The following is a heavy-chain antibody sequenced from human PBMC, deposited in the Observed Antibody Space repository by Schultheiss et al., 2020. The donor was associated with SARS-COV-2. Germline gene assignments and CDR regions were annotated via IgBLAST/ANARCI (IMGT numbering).Heavy chain of an antibody. CDR2: ISSSSDYI. D-gene: IGHD5-18*01. CDR1: GFTFSSYT. J-gene: IGHJ5*02. Sequence: GESLKISCAASGFTFSSYTMNWVRQAPGKGLEWVSSISSSSDYIYYADSVQGRFTISRDNAKNSLYLQMNSLRAEDTAVYYCARNVYSYGPLNWFDPWGQGTLVTVSS. V-gene: IGHV3-21*01. CDR3: ARNVYSYGPLNWFDP.